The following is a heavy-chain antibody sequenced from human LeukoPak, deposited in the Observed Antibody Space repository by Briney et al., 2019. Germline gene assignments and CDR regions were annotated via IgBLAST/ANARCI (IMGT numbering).Heavy chain of an antibody. V-gene: IGHV5-51*01. D-gene: IGHD4-17*01. CDR3: ARPSHHYGDQEVRAFDI. J-gene: IGHJ3*02. Sequence: GESLKISCKGFGYTFTSYWIGWVRQMPGKGLEWMGIIYPGDSDTRYSPSFQGQVTISADKSISTAYLQWSSLKASDTAMYYCARPSHHYGDQEVRAFDIWGQGTMVTVSS. CDR2: IYPGDSDT. CDR1: GYTFTSYW.